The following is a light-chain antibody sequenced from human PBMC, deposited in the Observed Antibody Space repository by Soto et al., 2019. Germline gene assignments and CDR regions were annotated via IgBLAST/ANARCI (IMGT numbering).Light chain of an antibody. J-gene: IGKJ5*01. Sequence: EIVLTQSPDTLSLSPGERATLSCRASQSIANYVAWYHQRPGQAPRLVIYDASNRATDIPARFTGSGSGTDFTLTISSLEAEDSGVYYCQQRNDWPRNSFGQGTRLEIK. CDR2: DAS. CDR1: QSIANY. V-gene: IGKV3-11*01. CDR3: QQRNDWPRNS.